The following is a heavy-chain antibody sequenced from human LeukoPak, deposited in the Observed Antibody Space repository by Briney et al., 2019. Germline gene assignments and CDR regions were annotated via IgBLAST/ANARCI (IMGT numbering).Heavy chain of an antibody. CDR2: IYYSGST. CDR3: ARSPGGALNWFDP. V-gene: IGHV4-39*01. J-gene: IGHJ5*02. Sequence: PSETLSLTCTVSAGSISSSSYYWGWIRQPPGKGLEWIGTIYYSGSTYYNASLKSRVTISVDTSKNQFSLKLSSVTAADTAVYYCARSPGGALNWFDPWGQGTLVTASS. CDR1: AGSISSSSYY. D-gene: IGHD1-1*01.